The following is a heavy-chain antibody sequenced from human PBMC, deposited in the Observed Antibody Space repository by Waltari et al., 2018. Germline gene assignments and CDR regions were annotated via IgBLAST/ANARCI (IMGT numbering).Heavy chain of an antibody. V-gene: IGHV3-30-3*01. CDR2: ISYDGSNK. CDR1: GFTFSSYA. CDR3: ARESLYYYYMDV. J-gene: IGHJ6*03. Sequence: QVQLVESGGGVVQPGRSLRLSCAASGFTFSSYAMHWVRQAPGKGLEGVAVISYDGSNKYYADSVKGRFTISRDNSKNTLYLQMNSLRAEDTAVYYCARESLYYYYMDVWGKGTTVTISS.